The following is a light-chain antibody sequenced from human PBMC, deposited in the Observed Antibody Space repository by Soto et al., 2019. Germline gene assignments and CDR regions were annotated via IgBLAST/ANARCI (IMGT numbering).Light chain of an antibody. CDR1: QTMSSD. V-gene: IGKV3-11*01. CDR2: DAS. CDR3: QHRMNWPLT. J-gene: IGKJ5*01. Sequence: EIVLTQSPATLCCFPVETASLSCRASQTMSSDLLWYQQKPGQAPRLLIYDASNRATGIPARFSGSGSETDFTLTISSLEPEDFAVYYCQHRMNWPLTFGQGTRLENK.